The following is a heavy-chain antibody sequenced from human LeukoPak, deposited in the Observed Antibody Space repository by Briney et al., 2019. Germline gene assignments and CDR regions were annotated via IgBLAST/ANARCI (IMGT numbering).Heavy chain of an antibody. V-gene: IGHV3-48*03. J-gene: IGHJ6*04. CDR3: AELGITMIGGV. Sequence: GGSLRLSCAAPGFTFSSYERNWVRQAPGKGLDRVSYISSSGSTIYYADSVKGRFTISRDNAKNSLYLLMNSLRAEDTAVYYCAELGITMIGGVWGKGTTVTISS. D-gene: IGHD3-10*02. CDR1: GFTFSSYE. CDR2: ISSSGSTI.